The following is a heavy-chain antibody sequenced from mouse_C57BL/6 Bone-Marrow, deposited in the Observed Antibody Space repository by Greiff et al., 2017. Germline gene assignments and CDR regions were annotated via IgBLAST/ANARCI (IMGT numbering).Heavy chain of an antibody. J-gene: IGHJ3*01. D-gene: IGHD2-5*01. CDR2: ISSGSSTI. Sequence: EVHLVESGGGLVKPGGSLKLSCAASGFTFSDYGMHWVRQAPEKGLEWVAYISSGSSTIYYADTVKGRFTISRGNAKNTLFLQMTSLRSEDTAMYYCARGSNPFAYWGQGTLVTVSA. CDR1: GFTFSDYG. V-gene: IGHV5-17*01. CDR3: ARGSNPFAY.